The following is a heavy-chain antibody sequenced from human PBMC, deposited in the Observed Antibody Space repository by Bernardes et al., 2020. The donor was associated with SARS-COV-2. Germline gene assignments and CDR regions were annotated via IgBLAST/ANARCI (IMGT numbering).Heavy chain of an antibody. V-gene: IGHV3-23*01. Sequence: GGSLRLSCAASGFSFSSYGMSWVRQAPGKGLEWVSATVSSGGSTYYADSVKGRFTISRDNSKSTLYLQMNSLRADDSAVYYCAKGDDDNWRGWFDGWGQGTLVTVSS. J-gene: IGHJ5*02. CDR2: TVSSGGST. CDR3: AKGDDDNWRGWFDG. CDR1: GFSFSSYG. D-gene: IGHD1-1*01.